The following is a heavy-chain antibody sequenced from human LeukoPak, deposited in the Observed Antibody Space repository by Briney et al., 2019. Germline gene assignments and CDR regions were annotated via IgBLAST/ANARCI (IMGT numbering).Heavy chain of an antibody. Sequence: SETLSLTCTVSGGSISSYYWSWIRQPPGKGLEWIGYIYYSGSTNYNPSLKSRVTISVDSSKNQFSLKLSSVTAADTAVYYCARERGDIVVVPAATNWFDPWGQGTLVTVSS. CDR1: GGSISSYY. V-gene: IGHV4-59*01. CDR3: ARERGDIVVVPAATNWFDP. D-gene: IGHD2-2*01. J-gene: IGHJ5*02. CDR2: IYYSGST.